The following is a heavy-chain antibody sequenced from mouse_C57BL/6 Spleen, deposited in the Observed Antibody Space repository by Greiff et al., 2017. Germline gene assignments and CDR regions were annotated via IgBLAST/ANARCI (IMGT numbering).Heavy chain of an antibody. CDR1: GYTFTSYW. CDR3: ARKGTGTDYFDD. V-gene: IGHV1-50*01. Sequence: QVQLQQPGAELVKPGASVKLSCKASGYTFTSYWMPWVKQRPGQGLEWIGEIDPSDSYTNYHQKFKGKATLTVDTSSSTAYMQLSSLTSEDSAVYYCARKGTGTDYFDDCGKGTTLTVSS. CDR2: IDPSDSYT. J-gene: IGHJ2*01. D-gene: IGHD4-1*01.